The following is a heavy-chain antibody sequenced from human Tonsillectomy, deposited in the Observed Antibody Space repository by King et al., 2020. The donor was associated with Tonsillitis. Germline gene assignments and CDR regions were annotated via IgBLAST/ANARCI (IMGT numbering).Heavy chain of an antibody. Sequence: VQLVESGGGLVQPGGSLRLSCAASGFTLSNHDIHWVRQATGKGLEWVSVITTVGGISYADSVKGRFTISRENGKNSVYLQMNNLTAGDTAVYYCARAPPVSGSWYFDLWGRGTLVTVSS. J-gene: IGHJ2*01. CDR2: ITTVGGI. D-gene: IGHD5-12*01. CDR1: GFTLSNHD. CDR3: ARAPPVSGSWYFDL. V-gene: IGHV3-13*01.